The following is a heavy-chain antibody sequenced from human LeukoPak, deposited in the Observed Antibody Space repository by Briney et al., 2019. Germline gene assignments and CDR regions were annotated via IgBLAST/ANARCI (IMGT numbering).Heavy chain of an antibody. Sequence: GESLKISCKGSGYRFTSYWIGWVRQMPGKGLEWMGIIYPGDSDTRYSPSFQGQVTISADKSISTAYLQWSSLKASDTAMYYCARPPPFHCSGGSCYDYWGQGTLVTVSS. CDR2: IYPGDSDT. CDR1: GYRFTSYW. J-gene: IGHJ4*02. D-gene: IGHD2-15*01. CDR3: ARPPPFHCSGGSCYDY. V-gene: IGHV5-51*01.